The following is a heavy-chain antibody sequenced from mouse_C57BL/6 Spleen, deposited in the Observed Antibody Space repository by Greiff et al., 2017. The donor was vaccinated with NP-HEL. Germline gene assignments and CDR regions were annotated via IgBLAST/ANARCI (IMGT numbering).Heavy chain of an antibody. Sequence: QVQLQQSGPELVKPGASVKISCKASGYSFTSYYIHWVKQRPGQGLEWIGWIYPGSGNTKYNEKFKGKATLTADTSSSTAYMQLSSLTSEDSAVYYSARGDGPHYYAMDYWGQGTSVTVSS. CDR2: IYPGSGNT. V-gene: IGHV1-66*01. J-gene: IGHJ4*01. CDR1: GYSFTSYY. CDR3: ARGDGPHYYAMDY. D-gene: IGHD2-3*01.